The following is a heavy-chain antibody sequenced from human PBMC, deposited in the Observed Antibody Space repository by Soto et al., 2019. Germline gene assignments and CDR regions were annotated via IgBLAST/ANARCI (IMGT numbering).Heavy chain of an antibody. V-gene: IGHV3-66*01. CDR2: LYSGGST. CDR3: AREPRNRIAGSTTSEDY. Sequence: EVQLVESGGGLVQPGGSLRLSCAASGFTVSSNYMSWVRQAPGKGLECVSVLYSGGSTYYADSVKGRFTISRDSSTNTLYLHMNSLRAEDTAVYYCAREPRNRIAGSTTSEDYWGQGTLVTVSS. CDR1: GFTVSSNY. J-gene: IGHJ4*02. D-gene: IGHD1-7*01.